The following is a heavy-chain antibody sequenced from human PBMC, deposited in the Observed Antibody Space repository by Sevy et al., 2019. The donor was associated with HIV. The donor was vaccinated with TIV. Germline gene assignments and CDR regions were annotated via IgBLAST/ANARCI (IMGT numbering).Heavy chain of an antibody. D-gene: IGHD3-22*01. CDR3: ARDSYYYDMHSSYRPPDY. V-gene: IGHV1-18*01. CDR2: IGVNNGKT. Sequence: ASVKVSCKASGYNFNTYGITWVRQAPGQGLEWMGWIGVNNGKTNYAARLQARISMTADTSTSTVYMELRTLTSDDTAIYFSARDSYYYDMHSSYRPPDYWGQGTLVTVSS. J-gene: IGHJ4*02. CDR1: GYNFNTYG.